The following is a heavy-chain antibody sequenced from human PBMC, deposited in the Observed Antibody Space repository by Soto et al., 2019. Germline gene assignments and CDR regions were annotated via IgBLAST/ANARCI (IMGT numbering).Heavy chain of an antibody. D-gene: IGHD3-16*01. CDR2: IYPGDSDT. V-gene: IGHV5-51*01. CDR1: GYIFSNYW. Sequence: PGEALKISCQGSGYIFSNYWIGWVRQMPGEGLEWMGGIYPGDSDTRYSPSFRGPVPISAATSISTAFLHWSSLKASDSDLYYCARHNTALGXVNYYYGLDVWGRGTTVXVS. CDR3: ARHNTALGXVNYYYGLDV. J-gene: IGHJ6*02.